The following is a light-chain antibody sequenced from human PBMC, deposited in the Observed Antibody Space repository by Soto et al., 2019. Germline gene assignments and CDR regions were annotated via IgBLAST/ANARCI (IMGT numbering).Light chain of an antibody. V-gene: IGKV3-11*01. J-gene: IGKJ4*01. CDR2: DAS. Sequence: EILITQSPATLSVSPGERATLSCRASQSVNGLLGWYQQRPGQAPRLLISDASNRDTGIPARFSGSGFETDFTLPISRLEPEDFEVYYCQQRISWPLTFGGGTKVDI. CDR3: QQRISWPLT. CDR1: QSVNGL.